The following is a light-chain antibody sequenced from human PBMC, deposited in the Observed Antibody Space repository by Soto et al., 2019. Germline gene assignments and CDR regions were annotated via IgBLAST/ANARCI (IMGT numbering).Light chain of an antibody. CDR3: QQYNTWPPRYT. V-gene: IGKV3-15*01. CDR1: QSVKSY. CDR2: GAS. Sequence: EIVMTQSPATLSVSPRGRATLSCRASQSVKSYLAWYQLRPGQPPRLLIYGASTRATGIPARFSGSGSGTEFSLTISSLQSEDFAVYFCQQYNTWPPRYTFGQGTKLEI. J-gene: IGKJ2*01.